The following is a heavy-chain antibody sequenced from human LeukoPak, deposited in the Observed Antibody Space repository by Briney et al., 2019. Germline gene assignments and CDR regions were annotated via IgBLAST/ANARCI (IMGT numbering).Heavy chain of an antibody. V-gene: IGHV3-30*03. CDR1: GFTFSSYG. D-gene: IGHD2-15*01. Sequence: GGSLRLSCAASGFTFSSYGMHWVRRAPGKGLEWVAVISYDGSNKNYADSVKGRFTISRDNSKNTLYLQMNSLRAEDTAVYYCATLGVPSTGSLDYWGQGTLVTVSS. J-gene: IGHJ4*02. CDR3: ATLGVPSTGSLDY. CDR2: ISYDGSNK.